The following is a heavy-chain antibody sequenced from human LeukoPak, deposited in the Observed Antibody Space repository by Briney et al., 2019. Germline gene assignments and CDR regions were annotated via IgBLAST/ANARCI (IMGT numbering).Heavy chain of an antibody. CDR2: INHSGST. V-gene: IGHV4-34*01. J-gene: IGHJ4*02. D-gene: IGHD2-2*01. Sequence: SETLSLTCAVYGGSFSGYYWSWIRQPPGKGLGWIGEINHSGSTNYNPSLKSRVTISVDTSKNQFSLKLSSVTAADTAVYYCARADPVVVPAAPDYWGQGTLVTVSS. CDR1: GGSFSGYY. CDR3: ARADPVVVPAAPDY.